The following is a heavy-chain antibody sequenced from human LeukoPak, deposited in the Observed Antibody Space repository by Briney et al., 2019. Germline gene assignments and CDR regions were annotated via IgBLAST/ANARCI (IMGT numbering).Heavy chain of an antibody. V-gene: IGHV3-53*01. CDR1: GFTVSSNY. CDR3: AREIQLRAGWFDP. J-gene: IGHJ5*02. CDR2: IYSGGST. D-gene: IGHD3-3*01. Sequence: PGGSLRLSCAASGFTVSSNYMSWVRQAPGKGLEWVSVIYSGGSTYYADSVKGRFTISRDNSKNTLYLQMNSLRAEDTAVYYCAREIQLRAGWFDPWGQGTLVTVSS.